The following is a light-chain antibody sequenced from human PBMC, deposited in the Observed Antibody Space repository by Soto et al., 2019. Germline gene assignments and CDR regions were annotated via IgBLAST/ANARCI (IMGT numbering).Light chain of an antibody. CDR1: SSDVGGFNY. J-gene: IGLJ1*01. CDR3: SSYTTSSTYV. Sequence: QSALTQPASVSGSPGQSIAISCTGTSSDVGGFNYVSWYQQHPGKAPKFMIYDVSSRPSGVSDRFSGSKSGNTASLTISGLQAEDEADCYCSSYTTSSTYVFGTGTQLTVL. CDR2: DVS. V-gene: IGLV2-14*03.